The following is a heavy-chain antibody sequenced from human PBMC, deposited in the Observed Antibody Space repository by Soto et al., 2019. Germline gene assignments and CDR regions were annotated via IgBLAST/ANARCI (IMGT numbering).Heavy chain of an antibody. J-gene: IGHJ4*02. V-gene: IGHV1-69*02. CDR2: IIPILGIA. D-gene: IGHD1-26*01. CDR3: ASAYSGSYIFDY. CDR1: GGTFSSYT. Sequence: SVKVSCKASGGTFSSYTISWVRQAPGQGLEWMGRIIPILGIANYAQKFQGRVTITADKSTSTAYMELSSLRSEDTAVYYCASAYSGSYIFDYWGQGTLVTVSS.